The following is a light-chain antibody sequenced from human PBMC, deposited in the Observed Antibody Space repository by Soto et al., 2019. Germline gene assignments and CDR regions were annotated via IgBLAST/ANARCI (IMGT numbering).Light chain of an antibody. CDR3: QQST. Sequence: AIQLTQSPSSLSASVGDRVTITCRASQGISSALAWYQQKPGKAPKLLIYDASSLEIGVPSRFSGSGSGTDFTLPLSSLQPEDFATYFRQQSTFGQGTKVEIK. CDR1: QGISSA. V-gene: IGKV1-13*02. CDR2: DAS. J-gene: IGKJ1*01.